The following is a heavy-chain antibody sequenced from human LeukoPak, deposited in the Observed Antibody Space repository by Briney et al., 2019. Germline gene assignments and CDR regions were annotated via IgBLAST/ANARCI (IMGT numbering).Heavy chain of an antibody. J-gene: IGHJ3*02. CDR2: INPSGGST. V-gene: IGHV1-46*01. CDR3: ARAPSKQYDSSGHSRYDAFDI. D-gene: IGHD3-22*01. Sequence: ASVKVSCKASGYTFTSYYMHWVRQAPGQGLEWMGIINPSGGSTSYAQKFQGRVTMTRDTSTSTVYMELSSLRSEDTAVYYCARAPSKQYDSSGHSRYDAFDIWGQGTMVTVSS. CDR1: GYTFTSYY.